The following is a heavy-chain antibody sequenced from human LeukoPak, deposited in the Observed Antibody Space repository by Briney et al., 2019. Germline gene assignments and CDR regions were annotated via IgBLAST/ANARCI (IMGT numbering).Heavy chain of an antibody. D-gene: IGHD1-26*01. CDR2: IYSNDDK. V-gene: IGHV2-5*01. CDR3: SHRPPGYSYGY. Sequence: SGPTLVNPTQTLTLTCTFSGFSLSTSGAGVGWIRQPPGKALEWLAFIYSNDDKRYSPSLKSRLTITKDTSKNQVVLTMTNMDPVDTATYYCSHRPPGYSYGYWGQGTLVTVSP. J-gene: IGHJ4*02. CDR1: GFSLSTSGAG.